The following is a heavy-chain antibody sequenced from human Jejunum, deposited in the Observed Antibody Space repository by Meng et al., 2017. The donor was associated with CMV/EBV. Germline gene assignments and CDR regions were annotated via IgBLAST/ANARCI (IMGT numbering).Heavy chain of an antibody. CDR3: ASFDHIPRRNYFDY. D-gene: IGHD2-21*01. Sequence: QVQLQESGPGLVEPSQTLSLTCTVSGGSVSSGNYYWSWIRQPPGKGLEWIGYIHHSGSAYYNPSLKSRVSISVDTSKNQFSLNLNSMTAVDTAVYYCASFDHIPRRNYFDYWGQGTLVTVSS. CDR2: IHHSGSA. V-gene: IGHV4-30-4*01. CDR1: GGSVSSGNYY. J-gene: IGHJ4*02.